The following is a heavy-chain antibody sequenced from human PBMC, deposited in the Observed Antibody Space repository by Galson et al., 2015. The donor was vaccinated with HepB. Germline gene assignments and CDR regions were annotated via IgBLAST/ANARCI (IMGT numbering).Heavy chain of an antibody. Sequence: SLRLSCAASGFTFSDYYMSWIRQAPGKGLEWVSYISSSSSYTNYADSVKGRFTISRDNAKNSLYLQMNSLRAEDTAVYYCARELDSSGYHYWGQGTLVTVSS. J-gene: IGHJ4*02. V-gene: IGHV3-11*06. CDR1: GFTFSDYY. D-gene: IGHD3-22*01. CDR2: ISSSSSYT. CDR3: ARELDSSGYHY.